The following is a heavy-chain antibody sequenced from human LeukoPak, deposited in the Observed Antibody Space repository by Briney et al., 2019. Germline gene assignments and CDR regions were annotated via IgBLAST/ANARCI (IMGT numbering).Heavy chain of an antibody. Sequence: GGSLRLSCAASGFTFDDYAMHWVRQAPGKGLEWVSAISGSGGSTYYADSVKGRFTISRDNSKNTLYLQMNSLRAEDTAVYYCAKGAPANYYDSSGYYLEDDAFDIWGQGTMVTVSS. D-gene: IGHD3-22*01. J-gene: IGHJ3*02. CDR3: AKGAPANYYDSSGYYLEDDAFDI. V-gene: IGHV3-23*01. CDR2: ISGSGGST. CDR1: GFTFDDYA.